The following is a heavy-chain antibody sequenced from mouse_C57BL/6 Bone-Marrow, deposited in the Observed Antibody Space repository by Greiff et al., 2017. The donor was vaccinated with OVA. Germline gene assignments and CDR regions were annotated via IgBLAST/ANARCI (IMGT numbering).Heavy chain of an antibody. CDR3: ARGGIYDGYLAWFAY. CDR1: GYTFTSYW. CDR2: INPSNGGT. Sequence: QVQLQQPGTELVKPGASVKLSCKASGYTFTSYWMHWVKQRPGQGLEWIGNINPSNGGTNYNEKFKSKATLTVDKSSSTAYMQLSSLTSEDSAVYYCARGGIYDGYLAWFAYWGQGTLVTVSA. V-gene: IGHV1-53*01. D-gene: IGHD2-3*01. J-gene: IGHJ3*01.